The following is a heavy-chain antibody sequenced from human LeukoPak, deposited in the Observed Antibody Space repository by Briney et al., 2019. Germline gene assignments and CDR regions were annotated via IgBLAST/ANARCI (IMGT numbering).Heavy chain of an antibody. Sequence: GGSLRLSCAASGFTFSSYSMNWVRQAPGKGLEWVSSISSRSYTDYADSVRGRFTISRDNAKNSLFLQMNSLRAEDTAVYYCASYGGFTSATLVDLLWGQGTLVTVSS. V-gene: IGHV3-21*01. CDR3: ASYGGFTSATLVDLL. CDR2: ISSRSYT. J-gene: IGHJ4*02. D-gene: IGHD4-23*01. CDR1: GFTFSSYS.